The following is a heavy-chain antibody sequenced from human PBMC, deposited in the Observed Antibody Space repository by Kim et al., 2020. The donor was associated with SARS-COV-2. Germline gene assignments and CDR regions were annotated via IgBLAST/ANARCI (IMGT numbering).Heavy chain of an antibody. CDR2: ISYDGSNK. CDR1: GFTFSSYA. D-gene: IGHD3-16*01. Sequence: GGSLRLSCAASGFTFSSYAMHWVRHAPGKGLEWVAVISYDGSNKYYADSVKGRFTISRDNSKNTLYLQMNSLRAEDTAVYYCARGGRGMDVWGQGTTVTVSS. CDR3: ARGGRGMDV. V-gene: IGHV3-30*04. J-gene: IGHJ6*02.